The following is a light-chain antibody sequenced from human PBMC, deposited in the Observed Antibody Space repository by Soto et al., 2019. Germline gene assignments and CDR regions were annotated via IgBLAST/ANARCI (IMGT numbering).Light chain of an antibody. V-gene: IGKV3-11*01. CDR2: DAS. Sequence: EVVLTQSPATLSLSPGERATLSCRASQNIRNALAWYQHKPGQAPRFLIYDASYRATGIPARFSGAGSGTDFTLTISSLEPEDFAVYYCQQRGKWPEITFGPGTKEDIK. J-gene: IGKJ3*01. CDR3: QQRGKWPEIT. CDR1: QNIRNA.